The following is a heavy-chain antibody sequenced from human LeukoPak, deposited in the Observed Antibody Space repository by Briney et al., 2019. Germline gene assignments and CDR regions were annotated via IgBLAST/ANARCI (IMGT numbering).Heavy chain of an antibody. CDR1: GGSISSYY. CDR2: IYYSGST. CDR3: ARVTGYMIEDYFDY. J-gene: IGHJ4*02. V-gene: IGHV4-59*01. D-gene: IGHD3-22*01. Sequence: SETLSPTCTVSGGSISSYYWSWIRQPPGKGLEWIGYIYYSGSTNYNPSLKSRVTISVDTSKNQFSLRLRSVTAADTAVYYCARVTGYMIEDYFDYWGQGTLVTVSS.